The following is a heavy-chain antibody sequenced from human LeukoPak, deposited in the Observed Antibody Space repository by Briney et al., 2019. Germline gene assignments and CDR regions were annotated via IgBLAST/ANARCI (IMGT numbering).Heavy chain of an antibody. CDR2: INPNSGGT. CDR3: ARDLSGQVAGTEFGY. J-gene: IGHJ4*02. Sequence: ASVKVSCKASGYTFTGYYMHWVRQAPGQGLEWMGWINPNSGGTNYAQKFQGWVTMTRDTSISTAYMELGRLRPDDTAVYYCARDLSGQVAGTEFGYWGQGTLVTVSS. V-gene: IGHV1-2*04. D-gene: IGHD6-19*01. CDR1: GYTFTGYY.